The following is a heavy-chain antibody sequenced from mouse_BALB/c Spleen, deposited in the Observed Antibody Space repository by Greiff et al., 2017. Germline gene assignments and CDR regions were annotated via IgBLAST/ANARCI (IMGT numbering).Heavy chain of an antibody. V-gene: IGHV1-7*01. CDR2: INPSTGYT. CDR3: ARWGLESAY. J-gene: IGHJ3*01. CDR1: GYTFTSYW. Sequence: QVQLKESGAELAKPGASVKMSCKASGYTFTSYWMHWVKQRPGQGLEWIGYINPSTGYTEYNQKFKDKATLTADKSSSTAYMQLSSLTSEDSAVYYCARWGLESAYWGQGTLVTVSA.